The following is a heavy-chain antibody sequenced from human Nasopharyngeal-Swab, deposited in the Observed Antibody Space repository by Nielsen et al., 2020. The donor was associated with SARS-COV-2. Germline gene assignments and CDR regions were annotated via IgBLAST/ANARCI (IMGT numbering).Heavy chain of an antibody. CDR1: AFTLTTST. CDR3: AKDRAPRDSYIDFEY. CDR2: VTGSGDL. Sequence: GESLKISCAASAFTLTTSTMSWVRQAPGKGLEWVSTVTGSGDLYYADSVKGRFTISRDNSKNTLYLQMNSLGVEDTAVYYCAKDRAPRDSYIDFEYWGQGTLVTVSS. V-gene: IGHV3-23*01. J-gene: IGHJ4*02. D-gene: IGHD5-24*01.